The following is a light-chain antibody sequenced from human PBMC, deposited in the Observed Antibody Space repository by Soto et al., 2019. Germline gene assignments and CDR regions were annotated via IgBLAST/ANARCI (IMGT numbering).Light chain of an antibody. CDR1: QSVSSN. J-gene: IGKJ1*01. CDR3: QQYKNWLWT. Sequence: EIVMTHSPATLSVSPGDRSTLXCRASQSVSSNLAWYQQKPGQAPRLLIYGASTRATGIPARFSGSGSGTEFTLTISSLQSEDFAVYYCQQYKNWLWTFGQGTKV. V-gene: IGKV3-15*01. CDR2: GAS.